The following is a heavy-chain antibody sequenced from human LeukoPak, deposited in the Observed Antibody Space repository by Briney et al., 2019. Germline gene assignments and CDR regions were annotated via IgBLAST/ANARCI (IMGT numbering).Heavy chain of an antibody. CDR3: ARDGSLPDY. J-gene: IGHJ4*02. CDR2: INSDETGT. V-gene: IGHV3-74*01. CDR1: GFSFSNYW. Sequence: GGSLRLSCAASGFSFSNYWMHWVRQAPGQGLVWVARINSDETGTSYAHSVQGRVTITRDNAKNTLYLKMSSLRAEDTAVYYCARDGSLPDYWGQGTLVTVSS.